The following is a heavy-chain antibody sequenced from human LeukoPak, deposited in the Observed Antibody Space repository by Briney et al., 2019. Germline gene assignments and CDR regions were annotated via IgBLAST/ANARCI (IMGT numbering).Heavy chain of an antibody. J-gene: IGHJ6*03. CDR1: LGTFSNYA. D-gene: IGHD3-10*01. CDR3: AGLNYGSCSLINYYYYYMDV. V-gene: IGHV1-69*13. Sequence: GASVTVSCTPSLGTFSNYAISWVRQAPGQGLEWMGGIILTFGTANYAQKIQGRVTITADESTSTAYMELSSLRSEDTAVYCCAGLNYGSCSLINYYYYYMDVWGKGTTVTVSS. CDR2: IILTFGTA.